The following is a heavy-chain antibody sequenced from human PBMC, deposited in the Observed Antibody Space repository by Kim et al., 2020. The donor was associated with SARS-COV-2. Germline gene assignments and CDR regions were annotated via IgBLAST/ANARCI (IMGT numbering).Heavy chain of an antibody. D-gene: IGHD2-21*02. Sequence: SETLSLTCTVSGGSISSYYWSWIRQPPGKGLEWIGYIYYSGSTNYNPSLKSRVTISVDTSKNQFSLKLSSVTAADTAVYYCASNSYCGGDCFFPYYYYGMDVWGQGTTVTVSS. CDR2: IYYSGST. V-gene: IGHV4-59*13. CDR3: ASNSYCGGDCFFPYYYYGMDV. J-gene: IGHJ6*02. CDR1: GGSISSYY.